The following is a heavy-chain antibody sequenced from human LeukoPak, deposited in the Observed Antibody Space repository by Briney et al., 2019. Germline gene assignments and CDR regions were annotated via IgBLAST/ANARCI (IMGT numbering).Heavy chain of an antibody. V-gene: IGHV4-38-2*01. CDR2: IYHSGST. Sequence: PSETLSLTCAVSGYSISSGYYWGWTRQPPGKGLEWIGSIYHSGSTYYNPSLKSRVTISVDTSKNQFSLKLSSVTAADTAVYYCASTDSSGYYSYYFDYWGQGTLVTVSS. J-gene: IGHJ4*02. CDR1: GYSISSGYY. D-gene: IGHD3-22*01. CDR3: ASTDSSGYYSYYFDY.